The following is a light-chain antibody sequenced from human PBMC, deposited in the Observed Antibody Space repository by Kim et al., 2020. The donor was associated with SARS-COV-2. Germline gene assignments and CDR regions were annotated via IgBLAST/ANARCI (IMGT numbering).Light chain of an antibody. CDR1: IIGSNN. CDR3: QVWHSDTDEVI. CDR2: YDT. V-gene: IGLV3-21*04. J-gene: IGLJ2*01. Sequence: APGKTARITCGGDIIGSNNVLWYQQKPSQATVGVICYDTDRPSGIPERFSGSSSGNTATLTISRVEAGDEADYYCQVWHSDTDEVIFGGGTKLTVL.